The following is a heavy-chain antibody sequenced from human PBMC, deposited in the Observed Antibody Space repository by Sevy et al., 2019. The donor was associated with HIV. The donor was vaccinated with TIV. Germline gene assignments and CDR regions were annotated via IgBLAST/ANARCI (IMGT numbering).Heavy chain of an antibody. CDR1: GFIFSSYS. Sequence: GGSLRLSCAASGFIFSSYSINWVRQAPGKGLEWVSSISSSSKYIYYADSVKGRFTISRDNAKNSLYLQMNSLRAEDTAVYYCARDPAIAAAVTFDNWGQGTLVTVLS. CDR3: ARDPAIAAAVTFDN. D-gene: IGHD6-13*01. J-gene: IGHJ4*02. CDR2: ISSSSKYI. V-gene: IGHV3-21*01.